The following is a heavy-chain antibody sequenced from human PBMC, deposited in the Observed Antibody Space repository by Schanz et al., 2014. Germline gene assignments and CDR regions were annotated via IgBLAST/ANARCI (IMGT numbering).Heavy chain of an antibody. J-gene: IGHJ5*02. V-gene: IGHV4-39*01. D-gene: IGHD3-16*01. CDR2: VYFSGTT. CDR1: GGSISSGESY. CDR3: ARHGGYYDVLNSFDI. Sequence: QLQLQESGPGLVKPSETLSLTCTVSGGSISSGESYWGWIRQSPEEGLQYIGSVYFSGTTAYSPSIKGRVTISVDTSKNQFSLMRTSVTAADTAVYFCARHGGYYDVLNSFDIWGQGTLVTVSS.